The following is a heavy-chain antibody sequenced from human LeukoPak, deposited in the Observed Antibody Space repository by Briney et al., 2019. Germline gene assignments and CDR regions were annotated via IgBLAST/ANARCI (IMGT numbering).Heavy chain of an antibody. D-gene: IGHD6-13*01. J-gene: IGHJ5*02. V-gene: IGHV4-59*08. CDR3: AGYGIAAVYGVWFDP. CDR2: IYYSGST. CDR1: GDSISNYY. Sequence: SETLSLTCTVSGDSISNYYWTWIRQPPGKGLEWIGYIYYSGSTDYNPSLKSRVTISVDTSKNQFSLKLRSVTAADTAVYYCAGYGIAAVYGVWFDPWGQGTLVTVSS.